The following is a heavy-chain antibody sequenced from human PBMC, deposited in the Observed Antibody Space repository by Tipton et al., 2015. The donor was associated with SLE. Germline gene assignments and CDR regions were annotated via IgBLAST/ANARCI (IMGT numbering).Heavy chain of an antibody. CDR3: AREPANCSGGSCSDY. CDR2: IYTSGST. Sequence: TLSLTCTVSGGSISSYYWSWIRQPAGKGLEWIGRIYTSGSTNYNPSLKSRVTMSVDTSKNQFSLKLSSVTAADTAVYYWAREPANCSGGSCSDYWGQGTLVTVSS. V-gene: IGHV4-4*07. CDR1: GGSISSYY. J-gene: IGHJ4*02. D-gene: IGHD2-15*01.